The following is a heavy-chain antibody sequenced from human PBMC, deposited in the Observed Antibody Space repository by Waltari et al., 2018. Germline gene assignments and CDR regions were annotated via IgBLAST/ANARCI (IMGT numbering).Heavy chain of an antibody. V-gene: IGHV3-23*01. Sequence: EVQLLESGGGLVQPGGSLRLSCAASGFTFSSYAMSWVRQAPGKGLEWVSAISGSGGSTYYADSVKGRFTISRDNSKNTLYLQMNSLRAEDTAVYYCAKLEILTGYSRDAFDIWGQGTMVTVSS. J-gene: IGHJ3*02. CDR3: AKLEILTGYSRDAFDI. CDR1: GFTFSSYA. CDR2: ISGSGGST. D-gene: IGHD3-9*01.